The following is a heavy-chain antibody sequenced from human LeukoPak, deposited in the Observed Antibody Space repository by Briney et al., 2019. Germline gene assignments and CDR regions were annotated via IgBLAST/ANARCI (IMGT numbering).Heavy chain of an antibody. J-gene: IGHJ4*02. V-gene: IGHV6-1*01. CDR1: GDSVSSGSFA. CDR3: ARASAPKIDY. CDR2: TYYRSKWYN. Sequence: PSQTLSLTCATSGDSVSSGSFAWNWIRQSPSRGLEWLGRTYYRSKWYNDYAVSVRGRITFNSDTSRNQFSLQLNSVTPEDTAVYYCARASAPKIDYWGQGTLVTVSS. D-gene: IGHD2-2*01.